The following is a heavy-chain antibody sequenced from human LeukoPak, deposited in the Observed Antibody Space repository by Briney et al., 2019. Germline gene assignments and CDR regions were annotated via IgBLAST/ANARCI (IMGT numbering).Heavy chain of an antibody. Sequence: ASVKVSCKASGYTFTGYYMHWVRQAPGQGLEWMGWINPNSGGTNYAQKFQGRVTMTRDTSISTAYMELSRLRSDDTAVYYCARIYYYSTAFDIWGQGTMVTVSS. D-gene: IGHD3-22*01. J-gene: IGHJ3*02. CDR3: ARIYYYSTAFDI. CDR1: GYTFTGYY. CDR2: INPNSGGT. V-gene: IGHV1-2*02.